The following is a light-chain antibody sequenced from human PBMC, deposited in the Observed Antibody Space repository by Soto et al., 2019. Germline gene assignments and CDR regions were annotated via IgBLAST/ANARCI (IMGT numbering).Light chain of an antibody. CDR3: QHYTLYSAP. Sequence: RLTQSPSSLSASVGDTVTISCRASQDISTYLAWYQQKPGKARTLLIFGASSLHNGVPPRFAGSGSGSEFTLTINRLQPDEFATYFCQHYTLYSAPFGQGTRV. CDR1: QDISTY. V-gene: IGKV1-5*01. J-gene: IGKJ5*01. CDR2: GAS.